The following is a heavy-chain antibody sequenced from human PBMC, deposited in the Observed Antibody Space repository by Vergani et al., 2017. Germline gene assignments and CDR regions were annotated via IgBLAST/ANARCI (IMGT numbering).Heavy chain of an antibody. CDR1: DGSINSRSYY. V-gene: IGHV4-39*01. J-gene: IGHJ1*01. CDR3: AKTGIASVGTGGVL. D-gene: IGHD6-13*01. CDR2: MFYSGTT. Sequence: QLLLQDSGPGQVKPSETLSLTCGVSDGSINSRSYYWAWIRQPPGKGLEWIGMMFYSGTTYYNPSLKSRVTIFLDTSKSQFSLKVTSVTAADTAVYYCAKTGIASVGTGGVLWGQGTQVTVSS.